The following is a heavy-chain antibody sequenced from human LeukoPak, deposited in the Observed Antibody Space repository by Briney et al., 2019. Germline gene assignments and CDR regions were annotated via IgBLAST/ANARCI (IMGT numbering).Heavy chain of an antibody. CDR2: IKQDGSEK. Sequence: GGSLRLSCVASGFSVNNYRMTWVRQAPGKGLEWVANIKQDGSEKQYVDSVKGRFATSRDNAEKSLYLQINTLRAEDTAVYYCVRGPHIAATSYWGQGTLVTVSS. D-gene: IGHD6-25*01. V-gene: IGHV3-7*03. J-gene: IGHJ4*02. CDR3: VRGPHIAATSY. CDR1: GFSVNNYR.